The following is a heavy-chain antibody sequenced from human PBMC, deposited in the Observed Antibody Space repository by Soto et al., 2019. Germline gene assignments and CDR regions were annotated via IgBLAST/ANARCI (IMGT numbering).Heavy chain of an antibody. D-gene: IGHD1-26*01. CDR2: ISPYSGNT. CDR1: GYSFVNYG. V-gene: IGHV1-8*02. Sequence: ASVEVSCKASGYSFVNYGIAWVRQAPGQGLEWMGWISPYSGNTDYAQKFQGRLTMTRDTSISTAYMELSSLTSEDTAVYYCARGRSGSPWGQGTLVTVSS. J-gene: IGHJ5*02. CDR3: ARGRSGSP.